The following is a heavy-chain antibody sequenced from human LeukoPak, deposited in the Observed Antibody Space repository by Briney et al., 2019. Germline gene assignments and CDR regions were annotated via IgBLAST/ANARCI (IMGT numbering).Heavy chain of an antibody. V-gene: IGHV3-11*06. J-gene: IGHJ5*02. Sequence: GGSLRLSCAASGFTFSDYYMSWIRQAPGKGLEWVSYISSSSYTNYADSVKGRFTISRDNAKNSLYLQMNSLRAVDTAVYYCARAYQDFMVRGVIFWFDPWGQGTLVTVSS. CDR2: ISSSSYT. CDR3: ARAYQDFMVRGVIFWFDP. CDR1: GFTFSDYY. D-gene: IGHD3-10*01.